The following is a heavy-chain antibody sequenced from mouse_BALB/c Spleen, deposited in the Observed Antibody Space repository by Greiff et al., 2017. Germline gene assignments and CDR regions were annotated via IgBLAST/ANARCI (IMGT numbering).Heavy chain of an antibody. CDR2: ISDGGSYT. Sequence: EVQLVESGGGLVKPGGSLKLSCAASGFTFSDYYMYWVRQTPEKRLEWVATISDGGSYTYYQDSVKGRFTISRDNAKNNLYLQMSSLKSEDTAMYYCARGPLAWFAYWGQGTLVTVSA. CDR3: ARGPLAWFAY. CDR1: GFTFSDYY. D-gene: IGHD3-1*01. J-gene: IGHJ3*01. V-gene: IGHV5-4*02.